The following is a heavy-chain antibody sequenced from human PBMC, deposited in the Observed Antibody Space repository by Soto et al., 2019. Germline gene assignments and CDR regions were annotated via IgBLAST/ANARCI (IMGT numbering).Heavy chain of an antibody. D-gene: IGHD3-3*01. CDR1: GGSISSSSSY. CDR3: AKTGFWSDYRVADY. CDR2: INYSGST. J-gene: IGHJ4*02. Sequence: QLQLQESGPGLVKPSETLSLTCTVSGGSISSSSSYWGWIRQPPGKGLEWIGSINYSGSTYYNPSRKSRITISVDTSKNQFSLKLSSLTAADTAVYFCAKTGFWSDYRVADYWGQGTLVTVSS. V-gene: IGHV4-39*01.